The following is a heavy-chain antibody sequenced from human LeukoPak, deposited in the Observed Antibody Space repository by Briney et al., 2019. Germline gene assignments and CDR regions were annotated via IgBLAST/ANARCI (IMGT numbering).Heavy chain of an antibody. D-gene: IGHD6-19*01. V-gene: IGHV4-30-4*01. CDR1: GGSISSGDYY. J-gene: IGHJ3*02. CDR2: IYYIGNT. CDR3: ARLPGDSSGWYHDAFDI. Sequence: PSETLSLTCTVSGGSISSGDYYWSWIRQPPGKGLEWIGYIYYIGNTFYNPSLKSRVTISVDTSKNQFSLKLSSVTAADTAVYYCARLPGDSSGWYHDAFDIWGQGTMVTVSS.